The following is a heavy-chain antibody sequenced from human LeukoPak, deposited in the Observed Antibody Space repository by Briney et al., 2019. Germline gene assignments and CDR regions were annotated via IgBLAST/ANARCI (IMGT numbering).Heavy chain of an antibody. D-gene: IGHD6-19*01. V-gene: IGHV1-8*01. CDR3: ARGIKYNSSHGVIDY. J-gene: IGHJ4*02. Sequence: VRXATGQGXXWMGWMNPNSGNTGYAQKLQGRVTMTRNTSISTAYMELSSLRSEDSAVYYCARGIKYNSSHGVIDYWGQGALVTVSS. CDR2: MNPNSGNT.